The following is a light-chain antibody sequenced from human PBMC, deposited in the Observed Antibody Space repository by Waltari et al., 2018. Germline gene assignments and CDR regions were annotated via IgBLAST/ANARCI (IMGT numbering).Light chain of an antibody. CDR3: QNHVRVPAV. CDR1: QNIGRY. CDR2: GAS. Sequence: IVLTQSPGTLSFSPGESATLSCRASQNIGRYLIWYQQKPGQAPRLLIYGASSRAAGIPDRFSGSGSETDFSLTISRLEREDFAVYCCQNHVRVPAVFGEGTKVEIK. V-gene: IGKV3-20*01. J-gene: IGKJ1*01.